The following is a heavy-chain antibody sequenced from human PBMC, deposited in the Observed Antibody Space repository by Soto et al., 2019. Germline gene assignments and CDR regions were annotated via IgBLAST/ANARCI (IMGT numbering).Heavy chain of an antibody. Sequence: PSDTLSLTCAVDGGSFSGYNWSRIRLPPGKGLEWIGEINHSGSTNYNPSLKSRVTISVDTSKNQFSLKLSSVTAADTAVYYCARQEGGSSWTNWFDPWGQGALVTVS. J-gene: IGHJ5*02. CDR3: ARQEGGSSWTNWFDP. CDR1: GGSFSGYN. CDR2: INHSGST. D-gene: IGHD6-13*01. V-gene: IGHV4-34*01.